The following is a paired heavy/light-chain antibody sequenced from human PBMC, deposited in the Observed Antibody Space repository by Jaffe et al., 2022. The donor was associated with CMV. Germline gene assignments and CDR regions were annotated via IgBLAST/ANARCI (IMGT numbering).Heavy chain of an antibody. J-gene: IGHJ4*02. CDR1: GFTFSNYA. V-gene: IGHV3-23*04. CDR3: ARRDNVVVVAALDY. CDR2: IITSDGST. Sequence: EVQLVESGGGLVQPGGSLRLSCAASGFTFSNYAMSWVRQAPGKGLEWVSIITSDGSTYYADSVKGRFTISRDNSKNTLFLQMNSLRAEDTAVYYCARRDNVVVVAALDYWGQGTLVTVSS. D-gene: IGHD2-15*01.
Light chain of an antibody. CDR2: VAS. Sequence: DIQLTQSPSFLSTSVGDRVTITCRASQVISSYLAWYQQKPGKAPKLLIYVASTLQSGVPSRFSGSGSGTEFTLTISSLQPEDFATYYCQQLHTYPHTFGQGTKLEIK. CDR1: QVISSY. J-gene: IGKJ2*01. CDR3: QQLHTYPHT. V-gene: IGKV1-9*01.